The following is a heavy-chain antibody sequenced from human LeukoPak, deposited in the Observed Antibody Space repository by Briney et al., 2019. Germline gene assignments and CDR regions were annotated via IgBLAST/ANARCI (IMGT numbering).Heavy chain of an antibody. Sequence: GGSLRPSCAASGFTFSSYWMSWVRQAPGKGLEWVANIKQDGSEKYYVDSVKGRFTISRDNAKNSLYLQMNSLRAEDTAVYYCARDLVRMGERAGGAFDIWGQGTMVTVSS. J-gene: IGHJ3*02. V-gene: IGHV3-7*03. CDR3: ARDLVRMGERAGGAFDI. CDR2: IKQDGSEK. CDR1: GFTFSSYW. D-gene: IGHD1-26*01.